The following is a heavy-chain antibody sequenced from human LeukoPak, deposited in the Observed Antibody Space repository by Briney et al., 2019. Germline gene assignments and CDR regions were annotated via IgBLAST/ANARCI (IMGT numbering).Heavy chain of an antibody. J-gene: IGHJ5*02. CDR1: GGSISSYY. D-gene: IGHD3-10*01. V-gene: IGHV4-59*01. CDR2: IYYSGST. Sequence: SETLSLTCTVSGGSISSYYWSWIRQPPGKGLEWIGYIYYSGSTNYNPSLMSRVTISVDTSKNQFSLKLSSVTAADTAVYYCARGRHYYGSGSYSPRFDPWGQGTLVTVSS. CDR3: ARGRHYYGSGSYSPRFDP.